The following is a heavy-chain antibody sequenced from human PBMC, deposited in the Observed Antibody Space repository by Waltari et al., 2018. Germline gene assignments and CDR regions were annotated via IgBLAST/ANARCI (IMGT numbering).Heavy chain of an antibody. CDR3: ARVGPNYYDSSGYHAAFDI. J-gene: IGHJ3*02. Sequence: QVQLVQSGAEVKKPGSSVKVSCKASGGTFSSYALSWVRQAPGQGLEWMGGIIPIFGTANYAQKFQGRVTITADESTSTAYMELSSLRSEDTAVYYCARVGPNYYDSSGYHAAFDIWGQGTMVTVSS. V-gene: IGHV1-69*13. CDR1: GGTFSSYA. CDR2: IIPIFGTA. D-gene: IGHD3-22*01.